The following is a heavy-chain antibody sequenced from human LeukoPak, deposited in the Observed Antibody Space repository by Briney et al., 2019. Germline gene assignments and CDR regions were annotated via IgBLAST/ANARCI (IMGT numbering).Heavy chain of an antibody. J-gene: IGHJ4*02. D-gene: IGHD2-15*01. Sequence: PGGSLRRSCAASGFTFSTYWMTWVRQAPGKGLEWVANIKEDGSEKYYVDSVKGRFTIPRDNAKNSLYLQMNTLRAEDTAVYYCTRDTGCSGGTCYSFYDSWGQGTLVTVSS. V-gene: IGHV3-7*01. CDR1: GFTFSTYW. CDR2: IKEDGSEK. CDR3: TRDTGCSGGTCYSFYDS.